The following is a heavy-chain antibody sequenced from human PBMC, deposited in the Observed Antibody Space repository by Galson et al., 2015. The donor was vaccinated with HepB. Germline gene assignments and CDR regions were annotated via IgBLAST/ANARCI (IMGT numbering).Heavy chain of an antibody. CDR3: ARAYAHNYIGSVARGMDV. Sequence: SVKVSCKASGGTFDSYAVNWVRQAPGQGLEWMGRITVILGIRNYAQKFQDRVTITADKSTSTAYMELRSLRSNDTAVYYCARAYAHNYIGSVARGMDVWGQGTTVTVSS. CDR2: ITVILGIR. CDR1: GGTFDSYA. J-gene: IGHJ6*02. V-gene: IGHV1-69*04. D-gene: IGHD3-10*01.